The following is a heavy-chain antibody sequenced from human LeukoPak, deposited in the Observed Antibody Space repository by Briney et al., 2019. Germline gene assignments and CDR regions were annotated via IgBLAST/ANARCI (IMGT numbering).Heavy chain of an antibody. CDR1: GGSISSGSYY. V-gene: IGHV4-61*02. D-gene: IGHD3-10*01. CDR3: ARERNYYGSGSSYYFDY. J-gene: IGHJ4*02. CDR2: IYTSGST. Sequence: SETLSLTCTVSGGSISSGSYYWSWIRQPAGKGLEWIGRIYTSGSTNYNPSLKSRVTMSVDTSKNQFSLKLSSVTAADTAVYYCARERNYYGSGSSYYFDYWGQGTLVTVSS.